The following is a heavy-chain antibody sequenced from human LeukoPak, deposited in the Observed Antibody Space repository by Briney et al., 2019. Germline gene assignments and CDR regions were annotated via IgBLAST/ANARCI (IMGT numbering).Heavy chain of an antibody. CDR1: GFTFNTYA. CDR3: AKDARRSDGWYFFDH. Sequence: QTGGSLRLSCAASGFTFNTYAMSWVRQAPGQGLEWVSVISDSGDITYYADSVKGRFTISRDNSKYTLYLQMHSLRVEDTAVYYCAKDARRSDGWYFFDHWGQGTLVTVSS. D-gene: IGHD6-19*01. CDR2: ISDSGDIT. V-gene: IGHV3-23*01. J-gene: IGHJ4*02.